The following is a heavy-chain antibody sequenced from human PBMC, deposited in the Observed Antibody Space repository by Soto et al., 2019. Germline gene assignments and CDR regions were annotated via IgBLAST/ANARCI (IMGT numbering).Heavy chain of an antibody. V-gene: IGHV1-69*01. D-gene: IGHD2-21*02. Sequence: VQLMQSGAEVEKPGSSVKVSCKASGGTFSSHSINWVRQAPGQGLEWMGGIITLFATSNYAQNFQGRVTITADQSTSTAYMELNSLTSDDTAVYYCAREVGYGDFSAALLDWGQGTLVTVSS. CDR2: IITLFATS. J-gene: IGHJ4*02. CDR3: AREVGYGDFSAALLD. CDR1: GGTFSSHS.